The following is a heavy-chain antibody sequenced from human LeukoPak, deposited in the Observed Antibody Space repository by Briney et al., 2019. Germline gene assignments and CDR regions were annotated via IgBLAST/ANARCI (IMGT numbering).Heavy chain of an antibody. CDR1: GGSFSRYY. CDR3: ARYSRGVGAASDY. D-gene: IGHD2-15*01. CDR2: MNHSGGP. V-gene: IGHV4-34*01. J-gene: IGHJ4*02. Sequence: SETLSLTCAVYGGSFSRYYWSWIRQPPGKGGEWLGEMNHSGGPNYNPLLERRLTMSLDTSKNQYSLKLSSETAADTAVYYCARYSRGVGAASDYRGQAALVSV.